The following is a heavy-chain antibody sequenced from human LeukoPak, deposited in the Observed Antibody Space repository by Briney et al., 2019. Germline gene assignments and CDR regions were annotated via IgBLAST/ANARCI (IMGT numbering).Heavy chain of an antibody. J-gene: IGHJ5*02. CDR1: GFTFDDYA. CDR3: AKDSGSRSYYPTNWFDP. V-gene: IGHV3-43D*03. CDR2: ISWDGDNT. Sequence: GGSLRLSCAASGFTFDDYAMHWVRQAPGMGLEWVSLISWDGDNTYYADSVKGRFTISRDNSKNSLYLQMNSLRAEDTALYYCAKDSGSRSYYPTNWFDPWGQGTLVTVSS. D-gene: IGHD3-10*01.